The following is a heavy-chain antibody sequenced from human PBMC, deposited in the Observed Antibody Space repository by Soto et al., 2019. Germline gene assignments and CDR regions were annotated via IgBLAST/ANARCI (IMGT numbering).Heavy chain of an antibody. D-gene: IGHD3-22*01. CDR2: IISIFGTA. J-gene: IGHJ5*02. CDR3: ATETYYYDSSGYRWFDP. V-gene: IGHV1-69*06. Sequence: VASVKVSCKASGGTFSSYAISWVRQAPGQGLEWMGGIISIFGTANYAQKFQGRVMITADKSTSTAYMELNSLRFEDTAVYYCATETYYYDSSGYRWFDPWGQGTLVTVS. CDR1: GGTFSSYA.